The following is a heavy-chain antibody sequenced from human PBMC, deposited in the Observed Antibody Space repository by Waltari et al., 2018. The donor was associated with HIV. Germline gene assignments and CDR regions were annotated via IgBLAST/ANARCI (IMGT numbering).Heavy chain of an antibody. V-gene: IGHV1-46*01. CDR3: AKDRQQYSYFGMDV. D-gene: IGHD1-1*01. CDR2: LNPSGGAT. CDR1: GYFFSSYY. J-gene: IGHJ6*02. Sequence: QVHLVQSGAEVKKPGASVTVSCKTSGYFFSSYYIHWGRQAPGQGLDWMGVLNPSGGATNYAQKFQGRVTMTTDTSTSTVYMELTNLRSEDTAVYYCAKDRQQYSYFGMDVWGQGTTVTVSS.